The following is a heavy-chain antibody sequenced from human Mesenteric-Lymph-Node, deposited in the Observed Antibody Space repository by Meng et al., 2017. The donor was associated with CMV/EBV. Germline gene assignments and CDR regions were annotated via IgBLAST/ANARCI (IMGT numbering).Heavy chain of an antibody. D-gene: IGHD3-22*01. V-gene: IGHV3-23*01. J-gene: IGHJ4*02. CDR2: LSGEGSTK. Sequence: GESLKISCAASGFTFYNFAMSWVRQAPGKGLEWVSGLSGEGSTKYYADSVKGRFTISRDNRKNAVDLQMNSLRAEDTAVYYCARPNSGYYDYWGQGTLVTVSS. CDR3: ARPNSGYYDY. CDR1: GFTFYNFA.